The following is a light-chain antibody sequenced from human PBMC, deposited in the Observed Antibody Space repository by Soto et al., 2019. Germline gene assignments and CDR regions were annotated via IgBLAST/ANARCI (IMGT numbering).Light chain of an antibody. CDR1: SSDVGSYIY. CDR2: DVS. V-gene: IGLV2-14*03. J-gene: IGLJ1*01. Sequence: QSPLTQPASVSGTPGQSITISCTGTSSDVGSYIYVSWYQQHPGKAPTLMIYDVSKRPSGVSNRFSGSKSGNTASLTISGLQAEDEADYYCNSFTSSSTYVFGTGTKLTVL. CDR3: NSFTSSSTYV.